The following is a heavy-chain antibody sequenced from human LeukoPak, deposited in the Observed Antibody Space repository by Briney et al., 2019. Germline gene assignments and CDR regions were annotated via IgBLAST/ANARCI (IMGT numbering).Heavy chain of an antibody. CDR2: INHSGST. D-gene: IGHD3-3*01. J-gene: IGHJ6*02. V-gene: IGHV4-34*01. CDR3: ARATRGGVVIIHGMDV. Sequence: PSETLSLTCAVYGGSFSGYYWGWIRQPPGKGLEWIGEINHSGSTNYNPSLKSRVTISVDTSKNQFSLKLSSVTAADTAVCYCARATRGGVVIIHGMDVWGQGTTVTVSS. CDR1: GGSFSGYY.